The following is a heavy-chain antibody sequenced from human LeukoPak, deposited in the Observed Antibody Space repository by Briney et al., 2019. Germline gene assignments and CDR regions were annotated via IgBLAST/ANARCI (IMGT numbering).Heavy chain of an antibody. CDR3: TTESIVVVPAATIESWFDP. D-gene: IGHD2-2*01. J-gene: IGHJ5*02. CDR1: GFTFSNAG. Sequence: GGSLRLSCAASGFTFSNAGMNWVRQAPGKGLEWVGRIKSKTDGGTTDYAAPVKGRFTISRDDSKNTLYLQMNSLKTEDTAVYYCTTESIVVVPAATIESWFDPWGQGTLVTVSS. CDR2: IKSKTDGGTT. V-gene: IGHV3-15*07.